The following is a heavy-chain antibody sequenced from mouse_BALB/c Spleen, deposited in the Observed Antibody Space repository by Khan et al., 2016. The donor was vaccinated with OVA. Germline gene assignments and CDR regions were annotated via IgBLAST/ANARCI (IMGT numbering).Heavy chain of an antibody. CDR1: GYTFINYW. CDR3: ARRGLRWDIDY. D-gene: IGHD1-1*01. V-gene: IGHV1-7*01. CDR2: INPSTGYT. J-gene: IGHJ2*01. Sequence: QVQLKESGAELAKPGASVKMSCKASGYTFINYWILWVKQRPGQGLEWIGYINPSTGYTESHQNFKDKATLTADKSSSKTYMQLSSLTSEDSAGYYCARRGLRWDIDYWGQGTTLTVSS.